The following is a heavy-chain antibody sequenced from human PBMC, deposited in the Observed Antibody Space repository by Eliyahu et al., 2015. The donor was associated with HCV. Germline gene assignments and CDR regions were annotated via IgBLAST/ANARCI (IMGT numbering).Heavy chain of an antibody. V-gene: IGHV3-33*01. J-gene: IGHJ4*02. Sequence: QVQLVESGGGVVQPGRSLRLSCAASGFTFSSXGMHWVRQAPGKGLGWVAVIWYDGSNKYYADSVKGRFTISRDNSKNTLYLQMNSLRAEDTAVYYCARDLTYYYGSGTHEGLDYWGQGTLVTVSS. CDR3: ARDLTYYYGSGTHEGLDY. CDR1: GFTFSSXG. D-gene: IGHD3-10*01. CDR2: IWYDGSNK.